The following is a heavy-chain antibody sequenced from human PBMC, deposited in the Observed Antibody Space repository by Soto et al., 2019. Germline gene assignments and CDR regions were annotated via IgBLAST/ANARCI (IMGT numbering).Heavy chain of an antibody. J-gene: IGHJ6*02. Sequence: EVQLVESGGGLVKPGGSLRLSCAASGFTFSNAWMSWVRQAPGKGLEWVGRIKSKTDGGTTDYAAPVKGRFTISRDDSKNTLYLQMNSLKTEDTAVYYCTTGPVAGTYYYYYGMDVWGQGTTVTVSS. CDR3: TTGPVAGTYYYYYGMDV. CDR1: GFTFSNAW. V-gene: IGHV3-15*01. CDR2: IKSKTDGGTT. D-gene: IGHD6-19*01.